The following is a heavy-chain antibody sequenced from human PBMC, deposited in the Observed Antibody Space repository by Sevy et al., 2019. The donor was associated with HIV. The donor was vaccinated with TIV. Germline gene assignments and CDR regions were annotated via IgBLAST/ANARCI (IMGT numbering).Heavy chain of an antibody. Sequence: GGSLRLSCAASGFTFSSYWMSWVRQSPERGLEWVANINLDGSEKFYGDSVKGRFNVSRDNTKNVLYMQMNSLGVEDTAVYYCARNNAGGNPWVHWGQGTLVTVSS. J-gene: IGHJ4*02. D-gene: IGHD1-1*01. CDR3: ARNNAGGNPWVH. CDR1: GFTFSSYW. V-gene: IGHV3-7*01. CDR2: INLDGSEK.